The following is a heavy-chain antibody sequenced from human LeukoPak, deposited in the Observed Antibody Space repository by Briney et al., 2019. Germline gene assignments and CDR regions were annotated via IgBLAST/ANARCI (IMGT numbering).Heavy chain of an antibody. Sequence: GGSLRLSCAAAGFTLVDSGMSWVRQAPGKGLGWVHRINWNGGGTSYADSVQGRFTISRDNAKSSLYLQMSSLRAEDTALYYCAREARYGQGFDYWGQGTLVTVSS. CDR2: INWNGGGT. V-gene: IGHV3-20*04. CDR3: AREARYGQGFDY. J-gene: IGHJ4*02. CDR1: GFTLVDSG. D-gene: IGHD5-18*01.